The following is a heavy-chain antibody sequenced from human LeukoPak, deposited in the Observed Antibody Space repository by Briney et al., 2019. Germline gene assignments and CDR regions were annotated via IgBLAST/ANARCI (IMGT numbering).Heavy chain of an antibody. CDR1: GFTFSSYA. Sequence: GGSLRLSCAASGFTFSSYAMHWVRQAPGKGLEWVAVISYDGSNKYYADSVKGRFTISRDNSKNTLYLQMNSLRAEDTAVYYCARDEGDYGDQPFDYWGQGTLVTVSS. V-gene: IGHV3-30-3*01. CDR3: ARDEGDYGDQPFDY. J-gene: IGHJ4*02. CDR2: ISYDGSNK. D-gene: IGHD4-17*01.